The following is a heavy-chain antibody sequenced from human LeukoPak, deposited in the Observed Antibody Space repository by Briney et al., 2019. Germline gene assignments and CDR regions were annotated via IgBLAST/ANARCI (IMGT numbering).Heavy chain of an antibody. CDR3: ARGGRKVRGVITVFDY. D-gene: IGHD3-10*01. V-gene: IGHV4-59*08. CDR2: IYYSGST. J-gene: IGHJ4*02. CDR1: GDSISSYY. Sequence: SETLSLTCTVSGDSISSYYWSWIRQPPGQGLEWIGYIYYSGSTDYNPSLKSRVTISVDTSKNQFSLKLSSVTAADTAVYYCARGGRKVRGVITVFDYWGQGTLVTVSS.